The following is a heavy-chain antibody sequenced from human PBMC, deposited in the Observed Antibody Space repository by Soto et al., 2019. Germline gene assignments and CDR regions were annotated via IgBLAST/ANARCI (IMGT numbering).Heavy chain of an antibody. CDR3: AREKNYYFRSGYPTMDV. CDR2: ISYDGSNK. V-gene: IGHV3-30-3*01. CDR1: GFTFSSYA. D-gene: IGHD3-3*01. J-gene: IGHJ6*02. Sequence: PGQSLSLSCLASGFTFSSYAMHWVRQAPGKGLEWVAVISYDGSNKYYADSVKGRFTISRDKSKNTLYLQMNSRRAEDTAVYYCAREKNYYFRSGYPTMDVWGQGTTVTVSS.